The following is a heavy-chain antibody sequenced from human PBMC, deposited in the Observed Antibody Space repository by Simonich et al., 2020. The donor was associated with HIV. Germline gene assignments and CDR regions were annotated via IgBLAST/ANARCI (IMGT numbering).Heavy chain of an antibody. J-gene: IGHJ3*02. CDR3: ARGLTGYAFDI. CDR1: GYSFTAYY. D-gene: IGHD7-27*01. Sequence: QVQLVQSGAEVKKPGASVKVSCKASGYSFTAYYIHWVRQAPGQGLEGMGRIYPNRGGTNYAQNFQGRVTMTRDTSISTAYMELSRLRSDDTAVYYCARGLTGYAFDIWGQGTMVTVSS. CDR2: IYPNRGGT. V-gene: IGHV1-2*06.